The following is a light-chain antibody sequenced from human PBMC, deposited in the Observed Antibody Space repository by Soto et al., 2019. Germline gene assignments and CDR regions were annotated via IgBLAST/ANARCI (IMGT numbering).Light chain of an antibody. V-gene: IGKV3-20*01. Sequence: EIVFTQSPGTLALSPGERATLSCRASQSVTSSYLSWYQQKPGQPPRLLIYGASSRATGIPDRFSGGGSGTEFTLTISSLQPDDFATYYCQQYNSYLYTFGQGTKV. J-gene: IGKJ2*01. CDR2: GAS. CDR1: QSVTSSY. CDR3: QQYNSYLYT.